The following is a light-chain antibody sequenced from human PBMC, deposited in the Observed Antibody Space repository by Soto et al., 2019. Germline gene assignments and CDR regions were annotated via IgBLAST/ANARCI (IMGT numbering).Light chain of an antibody. Sequence: QSALAQPRSVPGSPGQSVTISCTGTSSDVGGYNYVSWYQQHPGRAPKVMIYDVSKRPSGVPDRFSGSKSGNTASLTISGLQADDEADYYCCSYAGTYPYVFGTGTKVTVL. CDR1: SSDVGGYNY. J-gene: IGLJ1*01. CDR2: DVS. V-gene: IGLV2-11*01. CDR3: CSYAGTYPYV.